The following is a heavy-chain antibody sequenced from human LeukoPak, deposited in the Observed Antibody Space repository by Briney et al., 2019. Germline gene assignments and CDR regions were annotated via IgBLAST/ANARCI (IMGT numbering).Heavy chain of an antibody. CDR2: IRYDGSNK. CDR3: AKDPWSWLYYFDY. D-gene: IGHD3-3*01. CDR1: GFTFSSYG. Sequence: GGSLRLSCAASGFTFSSYGMHWVRQAPGKGLEWVAFIRYDGSNKYYADSVKGRFTISRDNSKNTLYLQMNSLRAEDTAVYYCAKDPWSWLYYFDYWGQGTLVTVSS. V-gene: IGHV3-30*02. J-gene: IGHJ4*02.